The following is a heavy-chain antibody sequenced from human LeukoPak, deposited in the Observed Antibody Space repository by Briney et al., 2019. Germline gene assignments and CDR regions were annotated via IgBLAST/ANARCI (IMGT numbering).Heavy chain of an antibody. CDR2: IYYSGST. J-gene: IGHJ5*02. V-gene: IGHV4-59*12. D-gene: IGHD3-10*01. CDR3: ARDQGGSGSQEWFDP. CDR1: GGSISSYY. Sequence: SETLSLTCTVSGGSISSYYWSWIRQPPGKGLEWIGYIYYSGSTNYNPSLKSRVTISVDTSKNQFSLKVSSVTAADTAVYYCARDQGGSGSQEWFDPWGQGTLVTVSS.